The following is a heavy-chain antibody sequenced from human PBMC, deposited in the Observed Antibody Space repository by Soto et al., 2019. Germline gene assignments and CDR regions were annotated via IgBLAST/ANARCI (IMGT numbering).Heavy chain of an antibody. D-gene: IGHD3-10*01. V-gene: IGHV3-74*01. Sequence: ALRLSCAASGFTFSSYWMHWVRQAPGKGLVWVSRINSDWSSTSYADSVKGRFTISRDNAKNTLYLQMNSLRAEDTAVYYCARGEGYYGSGREQGGMHXWGQATSVTVS. CDR3: ARGEGYYGSGREQGGMHX. CDR1: GFTFSSYW. CDR2: INSDWSST. J-gene: IGHJ6*02.